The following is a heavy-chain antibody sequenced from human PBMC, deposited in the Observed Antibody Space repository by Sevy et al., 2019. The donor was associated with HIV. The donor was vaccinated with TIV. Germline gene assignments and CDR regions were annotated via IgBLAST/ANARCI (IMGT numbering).Heavy chain of an antibody. J-gene: IGHJ4*02. V-gene: IGHV3-20*04. Sequence: GGSLRLSCAASGFVFEDYGMNWVRQAPGKGLECVSGINWNGGCTGYADSVKGRFTISRDNAKNSLYLQMNSLRAEDTAIYYCARDRSCGGACYYFDTWGQGALVTVSS. D-gene: IGHD2-21*02. CDR3: ARDRSCGGACYYFDT. CDR1: GFVFEDYG. CDR2: INWNGGCT.